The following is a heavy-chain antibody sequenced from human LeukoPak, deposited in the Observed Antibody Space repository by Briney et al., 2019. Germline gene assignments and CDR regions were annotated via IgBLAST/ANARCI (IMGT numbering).Heavy chain of an antibody. J-gene: IGHJ5*02. CDR1: GYTFTSYG. Sequence: ASVKVSCKASGYTFTSYGISWVRQAPGQGLEWMGWISAYNGNTNYAQKLQGRVTMTRDTSISTAYMELSRLRSDDTAVYYCARVTVKPNWFDPWGQGTLVTVSS. CDR3: ARVTVKPNWFDP. V-gene: IGHV1-18*04. CDR2: ISAYNGNT. D-gene: IGHD4-17*01.